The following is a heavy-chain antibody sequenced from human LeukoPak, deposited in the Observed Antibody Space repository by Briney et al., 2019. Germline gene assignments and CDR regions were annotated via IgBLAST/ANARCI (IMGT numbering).Heavy chain of an antibody. V-gene: IGHV4-34*01. CDR3: ARESTYYYDSSGYFEEGNAFDI. J-gene: IGHJ3*02. CDR2: INHSGST. Sequence: SETLSLTCAVYGGSFSGYYWSWIRQPPGKGLEWIGEINHSGSTNYNPSLKSRVTISVDTSKNQFSLKLSSVTAADTAVYYCARESTYYYDSSGYFEEGNAFDIWGQGTMVTVSS. D-gene: IGHD3-22*01. CDR1: GGSFSGYY.